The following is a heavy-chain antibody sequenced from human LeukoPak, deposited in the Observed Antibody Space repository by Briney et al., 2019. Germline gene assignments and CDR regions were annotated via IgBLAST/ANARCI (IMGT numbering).Heavy chain of an antibody. D-gene: IGHD3-22*01. J-gene: IGHJ5*02. Sequence: PSQTLSLTCTVYGGSISSGDYYWSWIRQPPGKGLEWIAYMYYSGSTYYNPSLKSRVTMSADTSKNQLSLKLSSVTAADTAVYYCARPYYYDSRIDPWGQGILVTVSS. CDR3: ARPYYYDSRIDP. CDR2: MYYSGST. V-gene: IGHV4-30-4*01. CDR1: GGSISSGDYY.